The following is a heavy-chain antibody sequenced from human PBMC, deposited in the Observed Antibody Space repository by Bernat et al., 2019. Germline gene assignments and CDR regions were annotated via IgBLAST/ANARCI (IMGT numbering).Heavy chain of an antibody. CDR1: GFTFSSYS. J-gene: IGHJ4*02. D-gene: IGHD3-3*01. V-gene: IGHV3-21*01. CDR2: ISSSSSYI. Sequence: EVQLVESGGGLVKPGGSLRLSCAASGFTFSSYSMNWVRQAPGKGLEWVSSISSSSSYIYYADSVKSRITNSRDNAKNSLYLQMNSLRAEDTAVYYCARTYDFWSGYYTEPFDYWGQGTLVTVSS. CDR3: ARTYDFWSGYYTEPFDY.